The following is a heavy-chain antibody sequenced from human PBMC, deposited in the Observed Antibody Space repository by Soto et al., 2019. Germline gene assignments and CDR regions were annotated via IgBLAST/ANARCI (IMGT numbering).Heavy chain of an antibody. CDR3: AKGLEVGVLHYGMHV. V-gene: IGHV3-30*18. CDR2: ISHDGNKK. J-gene: IGHJ6*02. CDR1: GFAFSSYG. Sequence: QVQVVESGGGVVQPGRSLRLSCVASGFAFSSYGMHWVRQAPGKGLERVAVISHDGNKKYYADSVKGRFTVSRDNSKNTVFLQMSSLRAEDTAVFYCAKGLEVGVLHYGMHVWGQGTTVTVSS. D-gene: IGHD3-16*01.